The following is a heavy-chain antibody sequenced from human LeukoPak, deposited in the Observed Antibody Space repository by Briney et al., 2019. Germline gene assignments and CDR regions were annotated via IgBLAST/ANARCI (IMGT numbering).Heavy chain of an antibody. CDR1: GVSISGSYYY. CDR3: VKSGGYGLIDY. V-gene: IGHV4-39*01. Sequence: SETLSLTCAVSGVSISGSYYYWGWIRQSPGKGLEWIGNIYYSGSTYYNASLQSRVTISIDTSKNQFSLRLNSVTAADTAMYFCVKSGGYGLIDYWGQGTLVTVSS. J-gene: IGHJ4*02. CDR2: IYYSGST. D-gene: IGHD1-26*01.